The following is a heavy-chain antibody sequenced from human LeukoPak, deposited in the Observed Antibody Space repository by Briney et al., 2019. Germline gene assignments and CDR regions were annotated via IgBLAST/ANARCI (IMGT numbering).Heavy chain of an antibody. CDR2: VYYSGST. V-gene: IGHV4-59*01. Sequence: SETLSLTCTVSGGSISSYYWSWIRHPPGKGLEWIGYVYYSGSTNYNPSLKSRVTISVDTSKNQFSLKLSSVTAADTAVYYCARGGQQLVPFDYWGQGTLVTVSS. D-gene: IGHD6-13*01. CDR1: GGSISSYY. J-gene: IGHJ4*02. CDR3: ARGGQQLVPFDY.